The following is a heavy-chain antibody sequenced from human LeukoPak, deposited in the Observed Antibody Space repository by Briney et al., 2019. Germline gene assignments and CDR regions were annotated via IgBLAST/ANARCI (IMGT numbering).Heavy chain of an antibody. D-gene: IGHD3-22*01. CDR3: ARGLREYYYDSSGYYYQRD. Sequence: ASVKVSCKASGYTFTSYNINWVRQATGQGLEWMGIINPSGGSTSYAQKFQGRVTMTRDMSTSTVYMELSSLRSEDTAVYYCARGLREYYYDSSGYYYQRDWGQGTLVTVSS. CDR1: GYTFTSYN. CDR2: INPSGGST. J-gene: IGHJ4*02. V-gene: IGHV1-46*01.